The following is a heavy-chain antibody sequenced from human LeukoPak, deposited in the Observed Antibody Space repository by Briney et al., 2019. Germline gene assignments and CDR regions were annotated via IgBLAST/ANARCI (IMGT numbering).Heavy chain of an antibody. J-gene: IGHJ3*02. V-gene: IGHV1-69*05. CDR1: GGTFSSYA. CDR3: ARSRRIQLFHAFDI. Sequence: SVKVSCKASGGTFSSYAISWVRQAPGQGLEWMGGIIPIFGTANYAQKFQGRVTMTRDMSTSTVYMELSSLRSEDTAVYYCARSRRIQLFHAFDIWGQGTMVTVSS. D-gene: IGHD5-18*01. CDR2: IIPIFGTA.